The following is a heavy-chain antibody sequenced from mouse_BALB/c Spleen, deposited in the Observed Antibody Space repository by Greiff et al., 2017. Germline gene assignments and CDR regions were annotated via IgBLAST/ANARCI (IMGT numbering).Heavy chain of an antibody. CDR1: GYSITSGYN. CDR2: IHYSGST. Sequence: EVNLVESGPDLVKPSQSLSLTCTVTGYSITSGYNWHWIRQFPGNKLEWMGYIHYSGSTNYNPSLKSRISITRDTSKSQFFLQLNSVTPEDTATYYCARNYYGNFWYFDVWGAGTTVTVSS. J-gene: IGHJ1*01. CDR3: ARNYYGNFWYFDV. V-gene: IGHV3-1*02. D-gene: IGHD2-1*01.